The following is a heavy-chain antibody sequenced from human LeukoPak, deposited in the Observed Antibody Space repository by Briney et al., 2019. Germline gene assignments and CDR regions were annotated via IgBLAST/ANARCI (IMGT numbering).Heavy chain of an antibody. J-gene: IGHJ4*02. V-gene: IGHV3-74*01. D-gene: IGHD3-3*01. CDR2: INSDESST. CDR3: VRGRYYFDY. CDR1: GFTFSTYW. Sequence: TGVSLRLSCAASGFTFSTYWMHWVRQAPGKGLVWVSRINSDESSTDYVDPVKGRFTISRDNAKNTLYLQMNNLRAEDTAVYYCVRGRYYFDYWGQGTLVTVSS.